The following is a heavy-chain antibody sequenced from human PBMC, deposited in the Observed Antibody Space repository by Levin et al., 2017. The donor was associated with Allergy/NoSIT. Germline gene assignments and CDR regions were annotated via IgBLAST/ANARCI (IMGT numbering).Heavy chain of an antibody. Sequence: LRLSCTFSGFSLSTSGMRVSWIRQPPGKALEWLARIDWDDDKFYSTSLKTRLTISKDTSKNQVVLTMTNMDPVDTATYYCARALSSSEAFDIWGQGTMVTVSS. CDR1: GFSLSTSGMR. CDR3: ARALSSSEAFDI. J-gene: IGHJ3*02. D-gene: IGHD6-6*01. CDR2: IDWDDDK. V-gene: IGHV2-70*04.